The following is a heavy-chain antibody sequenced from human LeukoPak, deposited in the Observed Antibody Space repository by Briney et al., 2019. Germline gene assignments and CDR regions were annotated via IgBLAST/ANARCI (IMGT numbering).Heavy chain of an antibody. D-gene: IGHD3-22*01. J-gene: IGHJ4*02. V-gene: IGHV3-7*03. CDR3: ARRAGDYSHPYDY. CDR1: GFTFSSYW. Sequence: PGGTLRLSCAASGFTFSSYWMSWVRQAPGKGLEWVANIKQDGSEKYYVDSVEGRFTISRDNAKNSLYLQMNSLRAEDTAMYYCARRAGDYSHPYDYWGQGTLVTVSS. CDR2: IKQDGSEK.